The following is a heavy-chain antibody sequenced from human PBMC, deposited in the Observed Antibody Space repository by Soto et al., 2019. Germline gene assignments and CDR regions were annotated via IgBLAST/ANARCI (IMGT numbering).Heavy chain of an antibody. CDR3: ARDRCSGGSCYYNYGMDV. Sequence: EVHLVETGGGLIQPGGSLRLSCAASGFTVSSNYMSWVRQAPGKGLEWVSLIYSGGTTYYADSVKGRFTISGDNSKNTLYLQMNSLRAEDTAVYYCARDRCSGGSCYYNYGMDVRGQGTTVTVSS. J-gene: IGHJ6*02. CDR2: IYSGGTT. CDR1: GFTVSSNY. V-gene: IGHV3-53*02. D-gene: IGHD2-15*01.